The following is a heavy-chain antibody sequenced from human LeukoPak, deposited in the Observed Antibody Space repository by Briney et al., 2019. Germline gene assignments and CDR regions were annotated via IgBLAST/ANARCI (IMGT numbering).Heavy chain of an antibody. CDR3: ARDGSLEYYFDY. V-gene: IGHV3-33*01. CDR1: GFTFSSYG. CDR2: IWYDGSNK. Sequence: GGSLRLSCAASGFTFSSYGMHRVRQAPGKGLEWVAVIWYDGSNKYYADSVKGRFTISRDNSKNTLYLQMNSLRAEDTAVYYCARDGSLEYYFDYWGQGTLVTVSS. J-gene: IGHJ4*02. D-gene: IGHD2-2*03.